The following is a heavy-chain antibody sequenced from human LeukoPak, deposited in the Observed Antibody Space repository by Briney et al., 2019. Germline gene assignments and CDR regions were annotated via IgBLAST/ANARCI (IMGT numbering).Heavy chain of an antibody. Sequence: GGSLRLSCAASGFTFSSYAMSWVRQAPGKGLEWVSAISGSGGSTYYADSVKGRFTISRDNSKNTLYLQMNSLRAEDTAVYYCAKSISGYCSSTSCYPSSDVWGKGTTVTVSS. CDR1: GFTFSSYA. CDR2: ISGSGGST. CDR3: AKSISGYCSSTSCYPSSDV. D-gene: IGHD2-2*01. J-gene: IGHJ6*04. V-gene: IGHV3-23*01.